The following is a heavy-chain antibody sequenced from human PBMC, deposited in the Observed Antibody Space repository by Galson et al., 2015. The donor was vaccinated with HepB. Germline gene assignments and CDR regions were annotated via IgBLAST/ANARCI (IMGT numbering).Heavy chain of an antibody. CDR2: IHHSGPT. CDR3: SRGTFGVVDY. D-gene: IGHD2/OR15-2a*01. Sequence: ETLSLTCTVFGDSISNYYWSWIRPPPGKGLEWIGYIHHSGPTNYNPSLKSRVTISVDTSKNHFSLRLTSVTAADTAVYFCSRGTFGVVDYWGQGALVTVSS. J-gene: IGHJ4*02. CDR1: GDSISNYY. V-gene: IGHV4-59*01.